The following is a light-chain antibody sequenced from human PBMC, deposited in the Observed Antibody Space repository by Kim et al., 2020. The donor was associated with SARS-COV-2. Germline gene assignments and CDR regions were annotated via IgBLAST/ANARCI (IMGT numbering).Light chain of an antibody. J-gene: IGLJ1*01. Sequence: SYELTQPPSVSVSPGQTASISCSGNKLEDRYACWYQQKPGQSPVLVIYQDTKRPSGIPERFSGSNSGNTATLTISGTQAMDEADYYCQAWDGSTYVFGNG. CDR1: KLEDRY. CDR3: QAWDGSTYV. V-gene: IGLV3-1*01. CDR2: QDT.